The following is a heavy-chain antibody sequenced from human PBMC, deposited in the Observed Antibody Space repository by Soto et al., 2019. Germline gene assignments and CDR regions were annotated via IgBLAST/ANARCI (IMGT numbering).Heavy chain of an antibody. Sequence: GGSLRLSCAASGFTFSSYSMNWVRQAPGKGLEWVSYISSSSSTIYYADSVKGRFTISRDNAKNSLYLQMNSLRAEDTAVYYCARGPYYYDSSGYYFDYWGQGTLVTVSS. J-gene: IGHJ4*02. CDR1: GFTFSSYS. CDR2: ISSSSSTI. D-gene: IGHD3-22*01. CDR3: ARGPYYYDSSGYYFDY. V-gene: IGHV3-48*01.